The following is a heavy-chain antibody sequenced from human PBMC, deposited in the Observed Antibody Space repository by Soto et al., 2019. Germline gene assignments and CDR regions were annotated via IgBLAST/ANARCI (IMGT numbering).Heavy chain of an antibody. CDR1: GFTFSSYG. Sequence: QVQLVESGGGVVQPGRSLRLSCAASGFTFSSYGMHWVRQAPGKGLEWVAGISYDGSNKYYADSVKGRFTISRDNSKNTLYLQMNSLRAEDTAVYYCAKDHGYYYDSSGYSSDGAGYWGQGTLVTVSS. CDR2: ISYDGSNK. CDR3: AKDHGYYYDSSGYSSDGAGY. V-gene: IGHV3-30*18. J-gene: IGHJ4*02. D-gene: IGHD3-22*01.